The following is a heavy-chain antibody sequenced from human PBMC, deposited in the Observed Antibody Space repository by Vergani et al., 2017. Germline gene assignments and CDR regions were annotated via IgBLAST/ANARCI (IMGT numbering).Heavy chain of an antibody. CDR2: IYYSGST. CDR3: ATHSTVDWLVKLGWFDP. CDR1: GASIRSSNYY. Sequence: QLQLQESGPGLVKPSATLSLTCSVSGASIRSSNYYWGWIRQPPGKGLEWIASIYYSGSTYYTPSLKSRVTISVDSSKSQFSLKLGSVTAADTAVYFCATHSTVDWLVKLGWFDPWGQGILVTVSS. D-gene: IGHD6-19*01. J-gene: IGHJ5*02. V-gene: IGHV4-39*01.